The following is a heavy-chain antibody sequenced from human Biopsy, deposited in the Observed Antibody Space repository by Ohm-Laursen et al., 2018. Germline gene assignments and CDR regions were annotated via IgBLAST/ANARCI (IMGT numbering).Heavy chain of an antibody. V-gene: IGHV3-74*01. D-gene: IGHD3-10*01. CDR2: INSDGSST. J-gene: IGHJ4*02. CDR1: VFIFSSIW. CDR3: TRAEAGSGSLLYFDY. Sequence: SLRLSCTASVFIFSSIWMYWVRQAPGTGLVWVSRINSDGSSTNYADAVKGRFTISRDNAKNTVFLQMNSLRAEDTAVYYCTRAEAGSGSLLYFDYWGQGTLVTVSS.